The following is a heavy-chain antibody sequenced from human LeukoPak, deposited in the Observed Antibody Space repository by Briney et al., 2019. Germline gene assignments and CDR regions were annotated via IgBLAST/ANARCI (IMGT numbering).Heavy chain of an antibody. Sequence: GGSLRLSCAASGFTFSSYWMHWVRHAPGKGLVWVSRINSDGSSTSYADSVKGRFTISRDNAKNTLYLQMNSLRAEDTAVYYCARDGYNKYFQHWGQGTLVTVSS. J-gene: IGHJ1*01. CDR1: GFTFSSYW. D-gene: IGHD5-24*01. CDR3: ARDGYNKYFQH. V-gene: IGHV3-74*01. CDR2: INSDGSST.